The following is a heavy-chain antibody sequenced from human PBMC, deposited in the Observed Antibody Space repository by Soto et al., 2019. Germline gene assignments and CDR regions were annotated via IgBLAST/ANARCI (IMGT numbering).Heavy chain of an antibody. CDR3: LSRIFAHCDR. CDR2: IDQTGAYT. D-gene: IGHD3-3*02. J-gene: IGHJ5*02. Sequence: GGSLRLSCAASGFIFSGHTMSWVRQAPGTGLEWVSSIDQTGAYTNYAESVKGRFTISRDNSRNTLDLQMNSLRAADTALYYCLSRIFAHCDRWGQGTPVTVCS. V-gene: IGHV3-23*05. CDR1: GFIFSGHT.